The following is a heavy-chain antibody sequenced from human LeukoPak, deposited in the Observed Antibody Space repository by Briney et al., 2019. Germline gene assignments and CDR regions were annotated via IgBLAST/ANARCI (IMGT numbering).Heavy chain of an antibody. CDR1: RYIFSNYG. J-gene: IGHJ4*02. CDR3: ARDWGIWFL. Sequence: ASVKVSCMASRYIFSNYGISWVRQAPGQGLEWMGRSNAFNGNTNYAQKFLGRVNMTTDTSPSTAYLEVMSLKSDDTAVYYWARDWGIWFLWGQGTLVTVSS. V-gene: IGHV1-18*01. CDR2: SNAFNGNT. D-gene: IGHD6-13*01.